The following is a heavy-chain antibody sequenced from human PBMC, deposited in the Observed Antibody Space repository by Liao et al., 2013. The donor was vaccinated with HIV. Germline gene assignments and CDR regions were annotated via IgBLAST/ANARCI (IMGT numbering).Heavy chain of an antibody. CDR2: MYISGST. V-gene: IGHV4-4*07. CDR1: GVSISKYF. D-gene: IGHD3-22*01. CDR3: ARRETRRISMIVVTHWGFDP. Sequence: QVQLLESGPGLVKPSETLSLTCSVSGVSISKYFWSWIRQPAGKGLEWIGRMYISGSTTYNPSLKSRVTMSVDTSKNQFTLRLSSVTAADTAVYYCARRETRRISMIVVTHWGFDPWGQGTLVTVSS. J-gene: IGHJ5*02.